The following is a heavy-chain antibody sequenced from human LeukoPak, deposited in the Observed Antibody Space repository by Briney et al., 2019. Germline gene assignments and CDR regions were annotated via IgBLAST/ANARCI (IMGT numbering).Heavy chain of an antibody. CDR3: ARGGSSGWFYI. D-gene: IGHD6-19*01. J-gene: IGHJ3*02. CDR2: INSDGSYI. Sequence: PGGSLRLSCAASGFTFSNYWMHWVRQAPGKGLVWVSRINSDGSYINYADSVKGRFTISRDNAKNTLYLQMNSLRAEDMAVYYCARGGSSGWFYIWGQGTMVTVSS. V-gene: IGHV3-74*01. CDR1: GFTFSNYW.